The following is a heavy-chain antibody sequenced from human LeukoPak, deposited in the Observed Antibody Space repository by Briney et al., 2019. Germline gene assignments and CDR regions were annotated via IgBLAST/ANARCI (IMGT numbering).Heavy chain of an antibody. CDR1: GFTFSSYW. Sequence: GRSLRLSCAASGFTFSSYWMTWVRQAPGKGLECVSNINQDGSQKYFVDCVKGRFTISRDNAKKLMYLQMNSLRAEDTGVYYCATTVTTVNVFDFWGQGTMVTVSS. CDR2: INQDGSQK. D-gene: IGHD4-17*01. J-gene: IGHJ3*01. V-gene: IGHV3-7*01. CDR3: ATTVTTVNVFDF.